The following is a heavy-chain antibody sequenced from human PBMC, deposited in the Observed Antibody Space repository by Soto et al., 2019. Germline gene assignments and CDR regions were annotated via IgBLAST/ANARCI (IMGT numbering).Heavy chain of an antibody. V-gene: IGHV4-34*01. Sequence: QVHLQQWGAGLLKPSETLSLTCAVYGGSFSGYYWSWIRQPPGKGLEWIGEINHSGSTNYNPSLKRRVTIAVDRSMTQFSLKLSSVTAADTAVYYCARALGYTYGHLPIDYWGQGTLVTVSS. CDR1: GGSFSGYY. CDR2: INHSGST. J-gene: IGHJ4*02. CDR3: ARALGYTYGHLPIDY. D-gene: IGHD5-18*01.